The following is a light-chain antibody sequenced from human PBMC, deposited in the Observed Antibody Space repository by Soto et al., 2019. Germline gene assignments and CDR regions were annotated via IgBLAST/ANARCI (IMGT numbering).Light chain of an antibody. J-gene: IGLJ3*02. CDR2: EGT. Sequence: QSALTQPASVSGSPGQSITISCSGTSSDFGGYNVVSWYQQHPGKAPKLIIYEGTKRPSGVSNRFSGSKSGNAASLTISGLQTEDEDEYYCFSDADTSTFWVVFGGGTKLTVL. CDR3: FSDADTSTFWVV. CDR1: SSDFGGYNV. V-gene: IGLV2-23*03.